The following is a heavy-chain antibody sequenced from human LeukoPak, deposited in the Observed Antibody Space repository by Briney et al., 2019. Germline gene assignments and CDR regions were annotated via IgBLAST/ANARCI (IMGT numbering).Heavy chain of an antibody. J-gene: IGHJ6*02. Sequence: ASVKVSCKASGYSFTAYYVHWVRQAPGQGLEWMGWINPNSGVTNYAQKLQSRVTMTTDTSTSTAYMELRSLRSDDTAVYYCARGAIAVAGTGYYGMDVWGQGTTVTVSS. D-gene: IGHD6-19*01. CDR1: GYSFTAYY. CDR2: INPNSGVT. CDR3: ARGAIAVAGTGYYGMDV. V-gene: IGHV1-2*02.